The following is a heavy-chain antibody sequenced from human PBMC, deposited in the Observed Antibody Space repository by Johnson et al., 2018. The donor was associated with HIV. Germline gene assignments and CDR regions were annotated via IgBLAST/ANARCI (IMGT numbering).Heavy chain of an antibody. CDR1: GFTVSSNY. D-gene: IGHD1-26*01. J-gene: IGHJ3*02. CDR3: AKDMFRWELLDGDTFDI. CDR2: IYSGGST. V-gene: IGHV3-53*01. Sequence: VQLVESGGGLVQPGGSLRLSCAASGFTVSSNYMSWVRQAPGKGLEWVSVIYSGGSTYYADSVKGRLTISRDNSKNTLYLQMNSLRAEDTAVYYCAKDMFRWELLDGDTFDIWGQGTMVTVSS.